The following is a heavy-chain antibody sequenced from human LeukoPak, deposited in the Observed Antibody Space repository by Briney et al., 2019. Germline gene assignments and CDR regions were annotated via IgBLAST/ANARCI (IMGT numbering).Heavy chain of an antibody. J-gene: IGHJ3*01. Sequence: GGSLRLSCAASGFSVSSTFMTWAPQAPGTGLESVSVIYSGDTTYYADSVKGRFTISRDNANNSLYLQMNSLRAEDTAVYYCVRGVSISSSWYNDLWGQGTMVTISS. CDR1: GFSVSSTF. CDR2: IYSGDTT. V-gene: IGHV3-53*01. CDR3: VRGVSISSSWYNDL. D-gene: IGHD6-13*01.